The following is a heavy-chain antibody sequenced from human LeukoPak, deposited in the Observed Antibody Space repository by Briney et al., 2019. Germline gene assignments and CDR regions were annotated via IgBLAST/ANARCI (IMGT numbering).Heavy chain of an antibody. J-gene: IGHJ2*01. Sequence: SQTLTLTCTVSGGSISSYYWSWIRQPPGKGLEWIGYIYYSGSTNYSPSLKSRLTISVDTSKNQFSLKLSSVTAADTAVYYCARTYGSSGLGYFDLWGRGTLVTVSS. V-gene: IGHV4-59*01. CDR2: IYYSGST. CDR1: GGSISSYY. CDR3: ARTYGSSGLGYFDL. D-gene: IGHD6-13*01.